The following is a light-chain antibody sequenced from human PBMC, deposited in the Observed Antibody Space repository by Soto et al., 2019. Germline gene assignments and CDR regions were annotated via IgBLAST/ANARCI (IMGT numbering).Light chain of an antibody. V-gene: IGKV3-11*01. J-gene: IGKJ2*01. CDR2: GAF. CDR1: QSVSSY. CDR3: QQRRA. Sequence: ENVLTQSPATLSLSPGERATLSCRARQSVSSYLAWYQQKPGQAPRLLIYGAFNRATGIPARFSGSGSGTDFTLTISSLEPEDFAVYYCQQRRAFGQGTKLEI.